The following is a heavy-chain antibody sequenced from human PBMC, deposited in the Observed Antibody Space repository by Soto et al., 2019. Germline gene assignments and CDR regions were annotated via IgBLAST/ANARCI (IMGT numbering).Heavy chain of an antibody. CDR3: AKGIVASTYYYYGMDV. CDR2: ISGSGGST. Sequence: EVQLLESGGGLVQPGGSLRLSCAASGFTFSSYAMSWVRQAPGKGLEWVSAISGSGGSTYYADSVKGRFTISRDNSKNTLYLQMNSLRAEDTAVYYCAKGIVASTYYYYGMDVWGQGTTVTVSS. CDR1: GFTFSSYA. V-gene: IGHV3-23*01. D-gene: IGHD5-12*01. J-gene: IGHJ6*02.